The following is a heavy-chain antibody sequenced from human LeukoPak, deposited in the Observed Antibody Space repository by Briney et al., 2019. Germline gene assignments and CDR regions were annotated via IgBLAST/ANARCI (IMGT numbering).Heavy chain of an antibody. CDR1: GGTFSSYA. CDR2: ISAYNGNT. D-gene: IGHD3-22*01. J-gene: IGHJ4*02. V-gene: IGHV1-18*01. CDR3: ARSNYYDSSDY. Sequence: ASVKVSCKASGGTFSSYAISWVRQAPGQGLEWMGWISAYNGNTNYAQKLQGRVTVTTDTSTSTAYMELRSLRSDDTAVYYCARSNYYDSSDYWGQGTLVTVSS.